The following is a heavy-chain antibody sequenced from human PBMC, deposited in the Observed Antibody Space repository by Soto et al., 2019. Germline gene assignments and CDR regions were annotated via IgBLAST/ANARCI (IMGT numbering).Heavy chain of an antibody. D-gene: IGHD6-13*01. CDR1: GYTITELS. CDR2: FDPEDGET. J-gene: IGHJ3*02. CDR3: ATGYSSSGYVANGRGAFDI. Sequence: NLDRTSSGYTITELSMHWVRNTKEKGLEWMGGFDPEDGETIYAQKFQGRVTITADKSTSTAYMELSSLRSEDTAVYYCATGYSSSGYVANGRGAFDIWGQGTMVIVS. V-gene: IGHV1-24*01.